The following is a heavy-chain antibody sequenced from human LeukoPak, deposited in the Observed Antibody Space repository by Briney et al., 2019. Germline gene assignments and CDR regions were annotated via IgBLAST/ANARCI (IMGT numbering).Heavy chain of an antibody. CDR3: ARDPDWLSGYYYYGMDV. CDR1: GYTFTSYY. D-gene: IGHD3-9*01. V-gene: IGHV1-46*01. J-gene: IGHJ6*02. Sequence: GASVKVSCKASGYTFTSYYMHWVRQAPGQGLEGMGISNTSGGSTSYAQKFQGRVTMTRDTYTSTVYMELGNLRSEDTAVYYCARDPDWLSGYYYYGMDVWGQGTTVTVSS. CDR2: SNTSGGST.